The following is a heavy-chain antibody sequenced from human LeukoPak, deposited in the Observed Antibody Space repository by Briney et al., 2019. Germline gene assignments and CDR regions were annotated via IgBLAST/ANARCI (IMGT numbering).Heavy chain of an antibody. CDR2: IFHNGGS. CDR1: GYSISSGYV. CDR3: ARGGYGDSLGYYYMDV. J-gene: IGHJ6*03. Sequence: PSETLSLTCAVSGYSISSGYVWGWIRQPPGQGLDWIGSIFHNGGSYNNPSLKSRTTISIDTSLNQFSLKLSSVTATDTAVYYCARGGYGDSLGYYYMDVWGKGTTVTVSS. V-gene: IGHV4-38-2*01. D-gene: IGHD4-17*01.